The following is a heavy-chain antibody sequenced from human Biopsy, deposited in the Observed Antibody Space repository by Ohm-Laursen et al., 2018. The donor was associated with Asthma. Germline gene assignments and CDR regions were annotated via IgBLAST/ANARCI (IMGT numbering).Heavy chain of an antibody. CDR1: GFDLRDYT. CDR3: VKDTLIDSKNYYTFEV. Sequence: SLRLSCAASGFDLRDYTMSWARQAPGKGLAWVGTIRPGQPDIDYEPPVRGRFFISRDDSKNTLYLDMTSLRAEDTAVYYCVKDTLIDSKNYYTFEVWGQGTMVTVSS. D-gene: IGHD3-22*01. V-gene: IGHV3-23*01. J-gene: IGHJ3*01. CDR2: IRPGQPDI.